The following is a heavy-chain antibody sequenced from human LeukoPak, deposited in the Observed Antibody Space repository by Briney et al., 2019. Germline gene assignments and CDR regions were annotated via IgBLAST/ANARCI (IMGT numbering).Heavy chain of an antibody. D-gene: IGHD3-22*01. CDR1: GFTFSSYE. J-gene: IGHJ4*02. Sequence: PGGSLRLSCAASGFTFSSYEMSWVRQAPGKGLEWVSYISSSGSTIYYADSVKGRFTISRDNAKNSLYLQMNSLRAEDTAVYYCATDYYDSSGYYGTADYWGQGTLVTVSS. CDR3: ATDYYDSSGYYGTADY. CDR2: ISSSGSTI. V-gene: IGHV3-48*03.